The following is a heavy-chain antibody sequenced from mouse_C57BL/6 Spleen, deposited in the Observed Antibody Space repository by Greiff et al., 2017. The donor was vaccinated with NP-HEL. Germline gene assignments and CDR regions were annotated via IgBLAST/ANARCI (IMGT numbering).Heavy chain of an antibody. CDR2: IYPGGGYT. J-gene: IGHJ2*01. V-gene: IGHV1-63*01. CDR3: ARKDYDDGEFDY. D-gene: IGHD2-4*01. CDR1: GYTFTNYW. Sequence: VQLQQSGAELVRPGTSVKMSCKASGYTFTNYWIGWAKQRPGHGLEWIGDIYPGGGYTNYNEKFKGKATLTADKSSSTAYMQFSSLTSEDAAIYYCARKDYDDGEFDYWGQGTTLTVSS.